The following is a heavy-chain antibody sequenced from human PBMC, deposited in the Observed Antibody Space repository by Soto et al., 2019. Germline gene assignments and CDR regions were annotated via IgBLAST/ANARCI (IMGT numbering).Heavy chain of an antibody. CDR3: ASSRNTSAIDAFDI. CDR2: ISYGGINN. D-gene: IGHD3-16*01. J-gene: IGHJ3*02. V-gene: IGHV3-30-3*01. Sequence: PGGSLRLACAACGFTFGNFPMHWVRQAPGKGLEWVAVISYGGINNYYADSVKGRFTISRDNAKNSLYLQMNSLRAEDTAVYYCASSRNTSAIDAFDILCQETMVPISS. CDR1: GFTFGNFP.